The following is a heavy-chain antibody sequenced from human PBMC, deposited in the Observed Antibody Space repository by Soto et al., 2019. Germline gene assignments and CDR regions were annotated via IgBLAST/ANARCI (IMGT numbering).Heavy chain of an antibody. CDR3: ARDPPLSMIVVVGVDDF. Sequence: GSLRLSCTVLGFTLTNENMNWVRQAPGKGLEWVSSISSRSTFINYADSVKGRFTISRDNDKGLVYLQMNSLRAEDTAVYYCARDPPLSMIVVVGVDDFWGQGTLVTVSS. CDR1: GFTLTNEN. J-gene: IGHJ4*02. V-gene: IGHV3-21*06. CDR2: ISSRSTFI. D-gene: IGHD3-22*01.